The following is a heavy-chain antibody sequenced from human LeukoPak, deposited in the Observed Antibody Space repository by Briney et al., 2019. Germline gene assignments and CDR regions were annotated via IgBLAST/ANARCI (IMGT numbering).Heavy chain of an antibody. V-gene: IGHV4-31*03. CDR1: GGSISSGGYY. J-gene: IGHJ5*02. CDR2: IFYSGSA. D-gene: IGHD2-15*01. CDR3: ARGPLLRFCSGGSCSWFDP. Sequence: SETLSLTCTVSGGSISSGGYYWSWIRRHPGKGLEWIGYIFYSGSAYYNPSLESRLTISVDTSKNQFSLKLSSVTAADTAVYYCARGPLLRFCSGGSCSWFDPWGQGTLVTVSS.